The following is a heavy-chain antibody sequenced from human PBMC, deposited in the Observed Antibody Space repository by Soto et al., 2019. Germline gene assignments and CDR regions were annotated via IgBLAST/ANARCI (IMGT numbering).Heavy chain of an antibody. Sequence: EVQLVESGGGLVQPGGSLRLSCAASGLTLSSFWMSWVRQAPGKGPEWVASINQDGNNKQYVDSVKGRFTISRDNAENSLYLQMNSLRAEDKAVYYCARDYRADWGPGTLVTVSS. CDR1: GLTLSSFW. D-gene: IGHD1-26*01. V-gene: IGHV3-7*01. J-gene: IGHJ4*02. CDR2: INQDGNNK. CDR3: ARDYRAD.